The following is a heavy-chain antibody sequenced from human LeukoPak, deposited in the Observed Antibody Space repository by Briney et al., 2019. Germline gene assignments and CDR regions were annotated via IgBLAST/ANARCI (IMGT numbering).Heavy chain of an antibody. J-gene: IGHJ4*02. CDR3: ARGQQLVGY. CDR1: GGSISSSSYY. V-gene: IGHV4-39*01. CDR2: IYYSGST. D-gene: IGHD6-13*01. Sequence: SETLSLTCAVSGGSISSSSYYWGWIRQPPGKGLEWIGSIYYSGSTYYNPPLKSRVTISVDTSKNQFSLKLSSVTAADTAVYYCARGQQLVGYWGQGTLVTVSS.